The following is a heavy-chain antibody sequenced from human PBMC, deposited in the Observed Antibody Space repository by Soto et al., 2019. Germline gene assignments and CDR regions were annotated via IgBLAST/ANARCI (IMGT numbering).Heavy chain of an antibody. V-gene: IGHV1-2*02. CDR3: AREIRSGYYKYWYFDL. CDR2: INPDSGDT. CDR1: GYTFTIYY. Sequence: QVQLVQSGAEVRKPGASVKVSCKASGYTFTIYYMHWVRQAPGQGLEWMGWINPDSGDTKYAQRFQGGVTMTRDTSISTVYMELSRLRSDDTAVYYCAREIRSGYYKYWYFDLWGRGTLVTVSS. J-gene: IGHJ2*01. D-gene: IGHD3-3*01.